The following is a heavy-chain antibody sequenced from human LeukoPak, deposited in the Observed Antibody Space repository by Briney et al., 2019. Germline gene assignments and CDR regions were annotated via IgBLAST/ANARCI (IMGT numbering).Heavy chain of an antibody. CDR2: ISDRGST. CDR1: GDSMSNYY. D-gene: IGHD2-15*01. J-gene: IGHJ4*02. V-gene: IGHV4-59*01. CDR3: ARDVCSGGTCYLDY. Sequence: KSSETLSLTCSVSGDSMSNYYWTWIRQPPGKALESIGYISDRGSTYYSPSLKSRATISADTSKNQISLKLTSVTAADTAVYYCARDVCSGGTCYLDYWGRGTPVSVSS.